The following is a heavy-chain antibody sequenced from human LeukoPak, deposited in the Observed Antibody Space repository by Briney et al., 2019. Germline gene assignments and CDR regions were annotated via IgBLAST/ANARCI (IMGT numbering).Heavy chain of an antibody. D-gene: IGHD3-9*01. CDR3: ARGGEYDILTGYYTLYYYYGMDV. CDR1: GFTFSSYG. CDR2: ISYDGSNK. J-gene: IGHJ6*04. Sequence: GGSLRLSCAASGFTFSSYGMHWVRQAPGKGLEWVAVISYDGSNKYYADSVKGRFTISRDNSKNTLYLQMNSLRAEDTAVYYCARGGEYDILTGYYTLYYYYGMDVWGKGTTVTVSS. V-gene: IGHV3-30*03.